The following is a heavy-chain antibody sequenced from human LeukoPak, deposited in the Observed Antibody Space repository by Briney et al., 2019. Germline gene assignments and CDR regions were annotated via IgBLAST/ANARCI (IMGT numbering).Heavy chain of an antibody. V-gene: IGHV4-4*07. D-gene: IGHD1-26*01. J-gene: IGHJ4*02. Sequence: PETLSLTCTVSGGSISSYYWSWIRQPAGKGLEWIGRIYTSGSTNYNASLKSRVSMSVDTSKNQFSLKLSSVTAADTAVFYCARGNSGSYREFDYWGQGTLVTVSS. CDR3: ARGNSGSYREFDY. CDR2: IYTSGST. CDR1: GGSISSYY.